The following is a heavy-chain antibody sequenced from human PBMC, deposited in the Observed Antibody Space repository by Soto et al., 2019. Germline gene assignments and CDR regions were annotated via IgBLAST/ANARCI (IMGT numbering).Heavy chain of an antibody. V-gene: IGHV3-21*01. D-gene: IGHD3-3*01. J-gene: IGHJ1*01. CDR2: ISSSSSYI. CDR1: GFTFSSYS. Sequence: GGSLRLSCAASGFTFSSYSMNWVRQAPGKGLEWVSSISSSSSYIYYADSVKGRFTISRDNAKNSLYLQMNSLRAEDTAVYYCAREGTPVMEWLFAPPEYFQHWGQGTLVTVSS. CDR3: AREGTPVMEWLFAPPEYFQH.